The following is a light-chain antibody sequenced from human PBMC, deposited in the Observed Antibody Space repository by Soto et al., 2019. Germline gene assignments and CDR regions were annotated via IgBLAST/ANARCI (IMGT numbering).Light chain of an antibody. CDR3: QQYGSSIT. CDR1: QTVTNRY. CDR2: GTS. J-gene: IGKJ4*01. Sequence: EIVLTQSPGTLSLSPGERVTLSCRASQTVTNRYFAWYQHRRGQAPRLLIYGTSNRATGVPDRFSGSGSGTDFSLTIARLEPEDFAVYFCQQYGSSITFGGGTKVEFK. V-gene: IGKV3-20*01.